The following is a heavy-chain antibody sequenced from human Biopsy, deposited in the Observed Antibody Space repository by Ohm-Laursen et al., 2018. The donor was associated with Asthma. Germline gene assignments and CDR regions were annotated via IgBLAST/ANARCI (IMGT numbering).Heavy chain of an antibody. CDR1: GGSVSTGSCY. D-gene: IGHD3-10*01. CDR2: IYYTGSD. CDR3: ARGPNYHGSGRAPIGMDV. J-gene: IGHJ6*02. Sequence: SETLSLTCPVSGGSVSTGSCYWSWIRQPPGKGLEWLGYIYYTGSDNYNPPLKSRVTISVDTSKNQFSLRLNSVTAADTAVYYCARGPNYHGSGRAPIGMDVWGQGTTVTVSS. V-gene: IGHV4-61*01.